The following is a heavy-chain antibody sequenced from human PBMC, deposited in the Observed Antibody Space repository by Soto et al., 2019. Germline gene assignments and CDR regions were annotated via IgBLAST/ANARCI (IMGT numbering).Heavy chain of an antibody. Sequence: QVQLVESGGGVVQPGGSLRLSCAASGFTFSNYGMHWVRQAPGKGLEWVAGIWHDASNKYYGDSVKGRSTISRDNSKNMLCMQMNSLRAEETAVYYCAREAVYPETVAQQRPDCWGQGMMVAVSS. V-gene: IGHV3-33*01. CDR3: AREAVYPETVAQQRPDC. J-gene: IGHJ4*02. CDR2: IWHDASNK. D-gene: IGHD6-25*01. CDR1: GFTFSNYG.